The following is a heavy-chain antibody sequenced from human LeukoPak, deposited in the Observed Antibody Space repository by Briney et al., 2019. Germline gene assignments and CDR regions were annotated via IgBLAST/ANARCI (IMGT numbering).Heavy chain of an antibody. J-gene: IGHJ2*01. V-gene: IGHV3-21*01. D-gene: IGHD2-15*01. CDR1: GFTFSSYD. CDR2: VSSTSSFI. Sequence: GGSLRLSCAASGFTFSSYDMHWVRQAPGKGLEWVSCVSSTSSFIYYADSVKGRFTISRDNAKNSLYLQMNSLRAEDTAVYYCARDYSGRAALLGYFDLCGRGTLVTVSS. CDR3: ARDYSGRAALLGYFDL.